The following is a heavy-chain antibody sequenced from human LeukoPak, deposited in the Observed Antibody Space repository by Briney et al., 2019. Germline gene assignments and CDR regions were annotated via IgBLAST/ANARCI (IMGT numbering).Heavy chain of an antibody. D-gene: IGHD1-1*01. CDR3: ARDPRTVRI. CDR1: GFTFSSYA. J-gene: IGHJ4*02. CDR2: ISGSGGST. V-gene: IGHV3-23*01. Sequence: QSGGSLRLSCAASGFTFSSYAMSWVRQAPGKGLEWVSAISGSGGSTYYADSVKGRFTISRDNAKNLLYLQMDSLRVEDTAIYYCARDPRTVRIWGQGTLVTVSS.